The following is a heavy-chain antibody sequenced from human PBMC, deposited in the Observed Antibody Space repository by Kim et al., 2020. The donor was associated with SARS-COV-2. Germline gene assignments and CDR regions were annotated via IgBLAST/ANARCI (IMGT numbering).Heavy chain of an antibody. V-gene: IGHV7-4-1*02. CDR1: GYTFTNYA. D-gene: IGHD3-16*02. CDR3: ARVIWGSYRYTDS. Sequence: ASVKVSCKASGYTFTNYAISWVRQAPGQGLEWMGCINTDTGNPTYAQAFTGRFVFSVDTSVSTTYLQISSLKAEDTALYYCARVIWGSYRYTDSWGQGTL. CDR2: INTDTGNP. J-gene: IGHJ4*02.